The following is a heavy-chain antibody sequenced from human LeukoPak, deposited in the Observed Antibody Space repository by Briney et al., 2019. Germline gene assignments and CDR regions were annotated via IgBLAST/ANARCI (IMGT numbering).Heavy chain of an antibody. Sequence: SETLSLTCTVSGGSISSGDYYWSWIRQPPGKGLEWIGYIYYSGSTYYNPSLKSRVTISVDTSKNQFSLKLSSVTAADTAVYYCARVPTYYYDSSGYYLDYWGQVTLVTVSS. D-gene: IGHD3-22*01. CDR1: GGSISSGDYY. V-gene: IGHV4-30-4*08. CDR3: ARVPTYYYDSSGYYLDY. J-gene: IGHJ4*02. CDR2: IYYSGST.